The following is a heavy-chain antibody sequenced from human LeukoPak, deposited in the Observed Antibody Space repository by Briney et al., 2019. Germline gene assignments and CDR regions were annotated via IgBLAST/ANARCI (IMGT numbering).Heavy chain of an antibody. CDR1: GFTFSSYA. J-gene: IGHJ4*02. CDR3: ARDSVIRITLWFGERLDY. CDR2: ISYDGSNK. Sequence: PGGSLRLSCAASGFTFSSYAMHWVRQAPGKGLEWVAVISYDGSNKYHADSVKGRFTISRDNSKNTLYLQMSSLRAEDTAVYYCARDSVIRITLWFGERLDYWGQGTLVTVSS. V-gene: IGHV3-30-3*01. D-gene: IGHD3-10*01.